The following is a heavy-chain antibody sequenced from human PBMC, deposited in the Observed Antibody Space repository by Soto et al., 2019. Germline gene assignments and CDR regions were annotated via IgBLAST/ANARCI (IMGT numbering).Heavy chain of an antibody. D-gene: IGHD1-7*01. CDR3: ACYGAKEARGLNYWFDP. CDR2: INPSGGST. J-gene: IGHJ5*02. V-gene: IGHV1-46*03. CDR1: GYTFTSYY. Sequence: ASVKVSCKAFGYTFTSYYMHWVRQAPGQGLEWMGIINPSGGSTSYAQKFQGRVTMTRDTSTSTVYMELSSLRSEDTAVYYCACYGAKEARGLNYWFDPWGQGTLVTVSS.